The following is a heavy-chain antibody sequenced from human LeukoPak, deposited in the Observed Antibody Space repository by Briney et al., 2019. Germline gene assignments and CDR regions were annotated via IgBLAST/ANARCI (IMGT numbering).Heavy chain of an antibody. CDR1: GGSFSGYY. D-gene: IGHD3-10*01. Sequence: PSETLSLTCAVYGGSFSGYYWSWIRQPAGKGLEWIGRIYTSGSTNYDPSLRSRVTISVDTSKNQFSLKLSSVTAADTAVYYCAREPVYGSGSYYKSPLDYWGQGTLVTVSS. J-gene: IGHJ4*02. CDR3: AREPVYGSGSYYKSPLDY. CDR2: IYTSGST. V-gene: IGHV4-4*07.